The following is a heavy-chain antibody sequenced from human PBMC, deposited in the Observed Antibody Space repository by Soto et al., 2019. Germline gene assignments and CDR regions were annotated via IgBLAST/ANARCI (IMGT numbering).Heavy chain of an antibody. J-gene: IGHJ5*02. CDR3: ARDFFDSSDYTKNWFDP. V-gene: IGHV4-39*01. D-gene: IGHD3-22*01. Sequence: SETLSLTCSVSGDSTSNSRFYWAWIRQPPGEGLEWIGSIYHTGNAYYNPSLKSQVTISVDTSKNQFSLKLTSVTAADAALYYCARDFFDSSDYTKNWFDPWGQGTLVTLSS. CDR2: IYHTGNA. CDR1: GDSTSNSRFY.